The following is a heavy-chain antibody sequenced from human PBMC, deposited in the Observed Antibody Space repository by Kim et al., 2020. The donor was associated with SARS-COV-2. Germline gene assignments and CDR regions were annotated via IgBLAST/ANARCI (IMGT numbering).Heavy chain of an antibody. V-gene: IGHV3-74*01. J-gene: IGHJ3*02. Sequence: ARTVKSRFSGSRDNAKNTLYLQMNRLRTEDTAMYFCTRVPSGLAGAFDIWGQGTMVTVSS. D-gene: IGHD1-26*01. CDR3: TRVPSGLAGAFDI.